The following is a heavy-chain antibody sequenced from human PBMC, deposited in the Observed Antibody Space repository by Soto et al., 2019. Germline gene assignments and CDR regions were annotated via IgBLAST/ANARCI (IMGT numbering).Heavy chain of an antibody. Sequence: PGESLKISGRGSGYSFTSYWIGWVRQMPGKGLEWMGIIYPGDSDTRYSPSFQGQVTISADKSISTAYLQWSSLKASDTAVYYCARAWDRSGFLWSSYGMDVWGQGTTVTVSS. CDR1: GYSFTSYW. CDR3: ARAWDRSGFLWSSYGMDV. CDR2: IYPGDSDT. V-gene: IGHV5-51*01. J-gene: IGHJ6*02. D-gene: IGHD3-22*01.